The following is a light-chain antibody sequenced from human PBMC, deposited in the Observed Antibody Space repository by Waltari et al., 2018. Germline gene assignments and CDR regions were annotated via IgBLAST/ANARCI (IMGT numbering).Light chain of an antibody. CDR3: YSFAGSSTWV. CDR1: SGDVRGYNV. V-gene: IGLV2-23*01. Sequence: QAALPQPSSGSGSPVQSNTISCPGTSGDVRGYNVVPWYQRHPGKVPKLIIYEGSKRPSGISDRFSGSKSGNTASLTISGLQTEDEAEDYCYSFAGSSTWVFGGGTQLTVV. CDR2: EGS. J-gene: IGLJ3*02.